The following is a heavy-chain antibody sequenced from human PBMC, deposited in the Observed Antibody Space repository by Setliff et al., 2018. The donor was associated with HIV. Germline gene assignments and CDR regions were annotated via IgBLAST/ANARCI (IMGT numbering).Heavy chain of an antibody. CDR3: ARGLRQSRSNSDVFDV. D-gene: IGHD4-4*01. V-gene: IGHV1-8*02. CDR2: MNPNSGNT. CDR1: GYTFTTYD. J-gene: IGHJ3*01. Sequence: GASVKVSCKASGYTFTTYDINWVRQATGQGLKWMGWMNPNSGNTGYAERFQGRVTMTRDTSISTVYMELTSLRSEDMAVYYCARGLRQSRSNSDVFDVWGQGTVVTVSS.